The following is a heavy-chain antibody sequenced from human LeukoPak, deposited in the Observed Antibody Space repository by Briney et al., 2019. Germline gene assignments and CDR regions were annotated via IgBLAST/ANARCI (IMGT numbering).Heavy chain of an antibody. CDR2: IYYSGST. D-gene: IGHD3-9*01. Sequence: SETLSLTCTVSGGSISSYYWSWIRQPPGKGLEWIGYIYYSGSTNYNPSLKSRVTISVDTSKNQFSLKLSSVTAADTAVYYCARQAGSLYYDILTGYYFDYWGQGTLVTVSS. CDR1: GGSISSYY. V-gene: IGHV4-59*08. J-gene: IGHJ4*02. CDR3: ARQAGSLYYDILTGYYFDY.